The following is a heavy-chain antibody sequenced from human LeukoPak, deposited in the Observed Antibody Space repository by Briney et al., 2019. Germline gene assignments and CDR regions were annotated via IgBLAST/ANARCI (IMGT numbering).Heavy chain of an antibody. J-gene: IGHJ4*02. Sequence: ASVKVSCKASGYTFTSYYMHWVRQAPGQGLEWMGIINPSGGSTSYAQKFQGRVTMTRDTSTSTVYMELSSLRSEDTAVYYCATLDKTYYYDSSDPPLDYWGQGTLVTISS. CDR2: INPSGGST. CDR1: GYTFTSYY. CDR3: ATLDKTYYYDSSDPPLDY. V-gene: IGHV1-46*01. D-gene: IGHD3-22*01.